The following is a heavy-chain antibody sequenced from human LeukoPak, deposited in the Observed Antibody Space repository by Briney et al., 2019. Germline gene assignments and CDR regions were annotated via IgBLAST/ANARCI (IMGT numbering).Heavy chain of an antibody. D-gene: IGHD4-17*01. CDR2: ISTSSSYI. Sequence: GGSLRLSCAASGFTFSRYSMNWVRQAPGKGLEWVSSISTSSSYIYYADSLKGRFTISRDNAKNSLYLQMNSLRAEDTAVYYCAKEYGDYFFAFDYWGQGTLVTVSS. CDR3: AKEYGDYFFAFDY. V-gene: IGHV3-21*04. CDR1: GFTFSRYS. J-gene: IGHJ4*02.